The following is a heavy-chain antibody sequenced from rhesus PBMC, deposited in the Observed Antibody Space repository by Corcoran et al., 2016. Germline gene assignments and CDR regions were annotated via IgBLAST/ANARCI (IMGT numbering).Heavy chain of an antibody. CDR3: ARTHSGSGNY. CDR1: GGYFTAYW. Sequence: QVQLQESGPGLVKPSETLSLTCGVSGGYFTAYWLDWVRQTPGKGLEWMGEGNGNTGVSNYNPARKSRVAMSKDASKKQFSLNLNSVTAADTAVYYCARTHSGSGNYWGQGVLVTVSS. D-gene: IGHD6-25*01. J-gene: IGHJ4*01. V-gene: IGHV4-80*01. CDR2: GNGNTGVS.